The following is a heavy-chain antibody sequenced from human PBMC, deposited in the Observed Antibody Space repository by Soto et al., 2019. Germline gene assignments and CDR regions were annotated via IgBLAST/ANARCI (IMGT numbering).Heavy chain of an antibody. CDR3: ARDRVTMIVVNGIYV. D-gene: IGHD3-22*01. CDR2: INSDGSST. J-gene: IGHJ6*02. V-gene: IGHV3-74*01. Sequence: EVQLVESGGGLVQPGGSLRLSCAASGFTCSSYWMHWVRQAPGKGLVWVSRINSDGSSTSYADSVKGRFTISRDNDKNTLYLQMYSLRAEDTAVYYCARDRVTMIVVNGIYVWGQGTTVTVSS. CDR1: GFTCSSYW.